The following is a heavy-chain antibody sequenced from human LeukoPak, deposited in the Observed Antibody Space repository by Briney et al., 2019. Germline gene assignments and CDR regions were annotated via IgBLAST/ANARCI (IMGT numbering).Heavy chain of an antibody. Sequence: PSETLSLTCPVSGGSISSYYWSWIRPPPRKGLQWIAYIYYSGSTNYNPSLKPRVPISVDTSKNQFSLKVSSVTAADTAVYYCAGTRITMVRGVIILGTFDYWGQGTLVTVSS. D-gene: IGHD3-10*01. V-gene: IGHV4-59*08. J-gene: IGHJ4*02. CDR2: IYYSGST. CDR3: AGTRITMVRGVIILGTFDY. CDR1: GGSISSYY.